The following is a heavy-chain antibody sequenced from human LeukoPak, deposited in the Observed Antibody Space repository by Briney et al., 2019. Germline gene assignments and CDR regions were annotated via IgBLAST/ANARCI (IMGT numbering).Heavy chain of an antibody. D-gene: IGHD3-3*01. CDR3: ASLSDFWSGYGIGAFDI. CDR1: GGSFSGYY. CDR2: INHSGST. Sequence: SETLSLTCAVYGGSFSGYYWSWIRQPPGKGLEWIGEINHSGSTNYNPSLKSRVTISVDTSKNQFSLKLSSVTAADTAVYYCASLSDFWSGYGIGAFDIWGQGTMVTVSS. V-gene: IGHV4-34*01. J-gene: IGHJ3*02.